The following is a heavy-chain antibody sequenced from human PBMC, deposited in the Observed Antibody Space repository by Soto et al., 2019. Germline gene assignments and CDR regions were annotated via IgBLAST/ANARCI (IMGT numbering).Heavy chain of an antibody. D-gene: IGHD1-20*01. CDR2: MSPSSGNT. Sequence: QVQLVQSGAEVEKPGASVKVSCQASGYNFNTYDINWVRQATGQGLEWMGWMSPSSGNTGYAQKFQGRVTMTRDTSVSTAYMELNSLTSDDTAVYYCARGITQGYDYWGQGTPVTVS. CDR3: ARGITQGYDY. CDR1: GYNFNTYD. J-gene: IGHJ4*02. V-gene: IGHV1-8*02.